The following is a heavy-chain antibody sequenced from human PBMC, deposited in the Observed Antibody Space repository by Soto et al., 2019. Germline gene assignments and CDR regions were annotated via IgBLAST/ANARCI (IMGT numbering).Heavy chain of an antibody. J-gene: IGHJ6*02. CDR1: GYTFTSYG. CDR2: ISAYNGNT. V-gene: IGHV1-18*04. D-gene: IGHD2-2*03. Sequence: GSVKVSCKASGYTFTSYGISWVRQAPGQGLEWMGWISAYNGNTNYAQKLQGRVTMTTDTSTSTAYMELRSLRSDDTAVYYCARDRGYCSSTSCYSYYGMDVWGQGTTVTVSS. CDR3: ARDRGYCSSTSCYSYYGMDV.